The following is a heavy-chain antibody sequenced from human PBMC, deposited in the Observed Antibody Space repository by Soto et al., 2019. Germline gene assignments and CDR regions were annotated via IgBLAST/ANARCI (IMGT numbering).Heavy chain of an antibody. CDR1: GFTFSSYA. V-gene: IGHV3-23*01. CDR2: ISGSGGST. D-gene: IGHD3-10*01. Sequence: EVQLLESGGGLVQPGGSLRLSCAASGFTFSSYAMSWVRQAPGKGLEWVSAISGSGGSTYYADSVKGRFTISRDNSKNTRYLQMNSLGAGDTAVYYCAKLNGWFGELHYWGQGTLVTVSS. CDR3: AKLNGWFGELHY. J-gene: IGHJ4*02.